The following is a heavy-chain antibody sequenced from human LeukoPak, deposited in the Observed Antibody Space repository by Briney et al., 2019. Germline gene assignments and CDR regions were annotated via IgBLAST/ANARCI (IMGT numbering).Heavy chain of an antibody. CDR1: GYTLTELS. V-gene: IGHV1-24*01. D-gene: IGHD6-19*01. CDR2: FDPEDGET. J-gene: IGHJ4*02. Sequence: ASVKASCKVSGYTLTELSMHWVRQAPGKGLEWMGGFDPEDGETIYAQKFQGRVTMTRDTSTSTVYMELSSLRSEDTAVYYCARGVAVAGTSVKHFDYWGQGTLVTVSS. CDR3: ARGVAVAGTSVKHFDY.